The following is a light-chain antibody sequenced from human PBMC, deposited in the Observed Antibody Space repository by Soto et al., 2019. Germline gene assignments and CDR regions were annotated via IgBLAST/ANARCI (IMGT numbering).Light chain of an antibody. J-gene: IGLJ1*01. CDR2: DVS. V-gene: IGLV2-14*03. CDR3: SSYASSSPPYV. Sequence: QSALTQPASVSGSPGQSITISCTGTSGDIGSYTYVSWYQQHPGKVPKLMIYDVSNRPSGVSLRFSGSKSGNTASLTISGLQAEDEADYYCSSYASSSPPYVFGTGTKVTVL. CDR1: SGDIGSYTY.